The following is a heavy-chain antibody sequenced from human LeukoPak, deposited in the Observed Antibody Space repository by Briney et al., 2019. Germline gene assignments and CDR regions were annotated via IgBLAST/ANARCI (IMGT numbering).Heavy chain of an antibody. CDR1: GVSISTYS. CDR3: AGDSSGWSGWFDP. V-gene: IGHV4-59*01. D-gene: IGHD6-19*01. CDR2: IYYSGTT. J-gene: IGHJ5*02. Sequence: SETLSLTCTVSGVSISTYSWSWIRQSPGKALEWIGYIYYSGTTNYNPSLKSRLTISVDTSKNQFSLKLSSVTAADTAVYYCAGDSSGWSGWFDPWGQGTLVTVSS.